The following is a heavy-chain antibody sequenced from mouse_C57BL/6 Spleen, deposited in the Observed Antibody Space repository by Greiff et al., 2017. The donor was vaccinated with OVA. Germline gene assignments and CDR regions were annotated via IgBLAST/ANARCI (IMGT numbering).Heavy chain of an antibody. V-gene: IGHV1-15*01. CDR3: TRLRLPGYCDV. Sequence: QVQLQQSGAELVRPGASVTLSCKASGYTFTDYEMHWVKQTPVHGLEWIGAIDPETGGTAYNQKFKGKAILTADKSSSTAYMELRSLTSEDSAVYYCTRLRLPGYCDVWGTGTTVTVSS. J-gene: IGHJ1*03. CDR2: IDPETGGT. CDR1: GYTFTDYE. D-gene: IGHD2-12*01.